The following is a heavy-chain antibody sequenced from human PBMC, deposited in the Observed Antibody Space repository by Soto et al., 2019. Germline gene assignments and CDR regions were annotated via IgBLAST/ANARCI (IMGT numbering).Heavy chain of an antibody. Sequence: QVQLVQSGAEVKKPGASVKVSCKASGDTFTDYYIHWVRQAPGQGLEWMGTVNPSGGHTTYARHFLSRLTMTRDTSTSTLYMELTSLTSEDTAVYYCARGGHVVVVTAALDFWGQGTLVTVSS. J-gene: IGHJ4*02. CDR1: GDTFTDYY. CDR2: VNPSGGHT. CDR3: ARGGHVVVVTAALDF. V-gene: IGHV1-46*01. D-gene: IGHD2-21*02.